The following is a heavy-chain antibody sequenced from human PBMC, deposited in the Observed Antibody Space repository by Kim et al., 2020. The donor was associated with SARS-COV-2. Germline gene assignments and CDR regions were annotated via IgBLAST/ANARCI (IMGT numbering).Heavy chain of an antibody. Sequence: TYYADSVKGRFTISRDNSKNTLYLQMNSLRAEDTAVYYCAGEIAAAGFDYWGQGTLVTVSS. D-gene: IGHD6-13*01. V-gene: IGHV3-53*01. CDR3: AGEIAAAGFDY. J-gene: IGHJ4*02. CDR2: T.